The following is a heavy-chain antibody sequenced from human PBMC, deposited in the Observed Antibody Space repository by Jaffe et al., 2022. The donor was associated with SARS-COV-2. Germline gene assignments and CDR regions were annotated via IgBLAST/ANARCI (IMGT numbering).Heavy chain of an antibody. CDR1: GGSISSSSYY. Sequence: QLQLQESGPGLVKPSETLSLTCTVSGGSISSSSYYWGWIRQPPGKGLEWIGSIYYSGSTYYNPSLKSRVTISVDTSKNQFSLKLSSVTAADTAVYYCARGSGSYYVHNWFDPWGQGTLVTVSS. J-gene: IGHJ5*02. V-gene: IGHV4-39*01. CDR2: IYYSGST. D-gene: IGHD1-26*01. CDR3: ARGSGSYYVHNWFDP.